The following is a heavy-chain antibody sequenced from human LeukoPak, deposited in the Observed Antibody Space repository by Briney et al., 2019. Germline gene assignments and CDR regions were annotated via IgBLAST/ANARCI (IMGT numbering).Heavy chain of an antibody. CDR3: ARVTYGSGTYGAFDY. CDR2: ISRSISNI. Sequence: GRSLRPSCAPSGFSLSSYSTDWVRQPPRNWLEWVSSISRSISNINYPYSVKGRFTISIDTSKNTLYLQMNSLRAEDTAVYYCARVTYGSGTYGAFDYWGQGTLVTVSS. V-gene: IGHV3-21*04. D-gene: IGHD3-10*01. CDR1: GFSLSSYS. J-gene: IGHJ4*02.